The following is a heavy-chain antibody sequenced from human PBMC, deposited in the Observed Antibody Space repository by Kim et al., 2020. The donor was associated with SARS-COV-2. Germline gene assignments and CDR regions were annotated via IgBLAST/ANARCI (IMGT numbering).Heavy chain of an antibody. CDR3: ARDSVPSTY. V-gene: IGHV1-69*04. Sequence: IANYAQKCQGRVTITADKSTSTAYMELSSLRSEDTAVYYCARDSVPSTYWGQGTLVTVSS. J-gene: IGHJ4*02. CDR2: IA.